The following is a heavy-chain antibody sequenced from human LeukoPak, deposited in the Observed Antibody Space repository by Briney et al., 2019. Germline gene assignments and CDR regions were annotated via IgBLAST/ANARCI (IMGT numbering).Heavy chain of an antibody. CDR2: IYSGGST. CDR1: GFTVSSNY. CDR3: AKDSAVSGSYPDASDI. Sequence: GGSLRLSCAASGFTVSSNYMSWVRQALGKGLEWVSVIYSGGSTYYADSVKGRFTISRDNSKNTLYLQMNSLRAEDTAVYYCAKDSAVSGSYPDASDIWGQGTMVTVSS. V-gene: IGHV3-66*01. D-gene: IGHD1-26*01. J-gene: IGHJ3*02.